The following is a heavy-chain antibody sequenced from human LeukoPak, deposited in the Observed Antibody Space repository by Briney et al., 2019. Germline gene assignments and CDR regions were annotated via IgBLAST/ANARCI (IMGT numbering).Heavy chain of an antibody. Sequence: ASVKVSCKVSGYTLTELSMHWVRQAPGKGLEWMGGFDPEDGETIYAQKFQGRVTMTEDTSTDTAYMELRSLRSDDTAVYYCARDRALPGAFDYWGQGTLVTVSS. CDR3: ARDRALPGAFDY. CDR2: FDPEDGET. J-gene: IGHJ4*02. V-gene: IGHV1-24*01. D-gene: IGHD2-2*01. CDR1: GYTLTELS.